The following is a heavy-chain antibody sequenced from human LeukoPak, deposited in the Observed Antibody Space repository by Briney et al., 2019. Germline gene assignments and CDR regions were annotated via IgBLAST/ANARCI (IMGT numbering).Heavy chain of an antibody. CDR2: ISSSGSTI. V-gene: IGHV3-48*03. Sequence: GGSLRLSCAASGXTFSSYEMNWVRQAPGKGLEWVSYISSSGSTIYYADSVKGRFTISRDNAKNSLYLQMNSLRAEDTAVYYCAREHSSSWSREPYFDYWGQGTLVTVSS. J-gene: IGHJ4*02. CDR3: AREHSSSWSREPYFDY. D-gene: IGHD6-13*01. CDR1: GXTFSSYE.